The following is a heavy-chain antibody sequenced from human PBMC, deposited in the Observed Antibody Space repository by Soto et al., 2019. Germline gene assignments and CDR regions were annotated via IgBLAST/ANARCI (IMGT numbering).Heavy chain of an antibody. V-gene: IGHV1-2*02. CDR2: IKPKSGGT. CDR3: ATPGGPDTGGYYYFDF. CDR1: GYTXTGDY. J-gene: IGHJ4*02. D-gene: IGHD3-22*01. Sequence: SXKVSFKATGYTXTGDYMDWVRQAPGQGLEWMGWIKPKSGGTKYAQKFQGRVNMTRETSITTDYMELTNLRSDETAVYYCATPGGPDTGGYYYFDFWGQGTLGTVSS.